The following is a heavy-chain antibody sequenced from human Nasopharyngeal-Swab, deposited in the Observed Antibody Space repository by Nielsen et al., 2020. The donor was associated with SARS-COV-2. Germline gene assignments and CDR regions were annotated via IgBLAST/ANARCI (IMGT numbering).Heavy chain of an antibody. CDR2: IYHSGRT. Sequence: SETLSLTCAVSGYSISSCYYCGWIREPPGKGLEWIGSIYHSGRTYYNPSLKSRVTISVDTSKNQFSLKLSSVTAADTAVYYCARHGFRQLERFLMAFDIWGQGTMVTVSS. J-gene: IGHJ3*02. V-gene: IGHV4-38-2*01. D-gene: IGHD1-1*01. CDR3: ARHGFRQLERFLMAFDI. CDR1: GYSISSCYY.